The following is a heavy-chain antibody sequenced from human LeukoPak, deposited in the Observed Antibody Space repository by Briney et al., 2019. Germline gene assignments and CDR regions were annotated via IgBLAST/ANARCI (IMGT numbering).Heavy chain of an antibody. CDR2: ISYDGSNK. V-gene: IGHV3-30*18. Sequence: PGGSLRLSCAASGFSFKNYAMSWVRQAPGKGLEWVAVISYDGSNKYYADSVKGRFTISRDNSKNTLYLQMNSLRAEDTAVYYCAKDRSSMGYAGMDVWGQGTTVTVSS. CDR3: AKDRSSMGYAGMDV. J-gene: IGHJ6*02. D-gene: IGHD2-8*01. CDR1: GFSFKNYA.